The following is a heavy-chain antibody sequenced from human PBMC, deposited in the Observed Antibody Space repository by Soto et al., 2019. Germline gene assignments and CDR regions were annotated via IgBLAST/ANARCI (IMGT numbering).Heavy chain of an antibody. CDR2: IYPGDSDT. D-gene: IGHD1-20*01. J-gene: IGHJ3*02. V-gene: IGHV5-51*01. CDR3: GGITGSKNTLDAFDI. CDR1: GYNFANYW. Sequence: GESLKISCQGSGYNFANYWIGWVRQMPGKGLEWMGIIYPGDSDTRYSPSFQGQVTISADKSISTAYLQWSSLKASDTAMYYCGGITGSKNTLDAFDIWGQGTMVTVSS.